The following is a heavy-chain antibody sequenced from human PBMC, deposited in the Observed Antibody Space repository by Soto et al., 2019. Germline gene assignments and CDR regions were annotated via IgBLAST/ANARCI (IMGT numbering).Heavy chain of an antibody. CDR1: GGSISNS. V-gene: IGHV4-30-2*01. J-gene: IGHJ4*02. Sequence: QLQLQESGSGLVKPSQTLSLTCAVSGGSISNSWSWIRQPPGKGLEWIGYIYHSGSTYYNPSLKSRVTISVDRSKNQFSLKRSSVTAADTAVYYCARVPDYWGQGTLVTVSS. CDR3: ARVPDY. CDR2: IYHSGST.